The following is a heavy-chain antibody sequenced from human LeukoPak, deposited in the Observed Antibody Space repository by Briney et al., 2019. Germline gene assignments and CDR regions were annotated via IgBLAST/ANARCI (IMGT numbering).Heavy chain of an antibody. CDR3: SREDSRDALDI. D-gene: IGHD3-22*01. J-gene: IGHJ3*02. Sequence: HPGGSLRLSCEGSGFTFSSFEVNWVRQAPGKGLEWLSYIGSGGRNIYYADSVKGRFTISRDNARNSLYLQMNSLRAEDTAVYHCSREDSRDALDIWGQGTMVTVSS. CDR2: IGSGGRNI. CDR1: GFTFSSFE. V-gene: IGHV3-48*03.